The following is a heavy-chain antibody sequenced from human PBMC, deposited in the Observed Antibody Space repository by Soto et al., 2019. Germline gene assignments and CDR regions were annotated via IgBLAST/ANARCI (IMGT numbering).Heavy chain of an antibody. D-gene: IGHD3-16*01. Sequence: TLCLTCTVSGGSISSGDYYWSWIRQHPGKGLEGIGCIYYSGNTYYSPSLKSRITISVDTSTNQFSLQLSSVTAADTAVYYCASDWGSGTDVWGQGTTGTVPS. J-gene: IGHJ6*02. V-gene: IGHV4-31*03. CDR3: ASDWGSGTDV. CDR2: IYYSGNT. CDR1: GGSISSGDYY.